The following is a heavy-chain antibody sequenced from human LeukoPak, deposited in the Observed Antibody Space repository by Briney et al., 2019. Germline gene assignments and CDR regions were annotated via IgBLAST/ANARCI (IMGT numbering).Heavy chain of an antibody. Sequence: PGGSLRLSCAASGFIFSSYAMSWVRQAPGKGLEWVSSISGSGGSSYYADSVKGRFTISRDKYTNTLYLQMNSLRAEDTAIYYCAKFLEGYYHGGFEYWGQGALVTVSS. D-gene: IGHD1-26*01. CDR3: AKFLEGYYHGGFEY. V-gene: IGHV3-23*01. J-gene: IGHJ4*02. CDR2: ISGSGGSS. CDR1: GFIFSSYA.